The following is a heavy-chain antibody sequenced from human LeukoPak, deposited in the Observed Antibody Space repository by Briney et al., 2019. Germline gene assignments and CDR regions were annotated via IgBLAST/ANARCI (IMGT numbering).Heavy chain of an antibody. CDR2: VNENGVRT. V-gene: IGHV3-23*01. D-gene: IGHD3-22*01. CDR3: AKEGRPKSGGGYYDY. Sequence: GGSLRLSCAASGFSFSSYAMGWVRQAPGKGLEWVSTVNENGVRTYYADSVKGRFTMSRDNSKDTLYLKMNSLRAEDTAVYYCAKEGRPKSGGGYYDYWGQGTRVTVSS. J-gene: IGHJ4*02. CDR1: GFSFSSYA.